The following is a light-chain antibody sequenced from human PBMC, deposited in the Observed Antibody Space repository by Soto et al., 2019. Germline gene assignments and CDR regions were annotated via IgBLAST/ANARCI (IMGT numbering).Light chain of an antibody. Sequence: QSALTQPAFVSGSPGQPITISCTGTSSYVGGYNYVSWYQQHPGKAPKLMIYDVSNRPSGVSNLFSGSKSGNTASLPISGLQAEDEADYYCSSYTISSTLGVFGGGTQVTVL. V-gene: IGLV2-14*01. J-gene: IGLJ2*01. CDR3: SSYTISSTLGV. CDR2: DVS. CDR1: SSYVGGYNY.